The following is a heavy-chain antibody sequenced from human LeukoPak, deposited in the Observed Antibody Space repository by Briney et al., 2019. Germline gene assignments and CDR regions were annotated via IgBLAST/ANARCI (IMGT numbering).Heavy chain of an antibody. V-gene: IGHV4-30-2*01. J-gene: IGHJ4*02. CDR2: IYHSGST. CDR3: ARGSRDYYDSSGTIFDY. D-gene: IGHD3-22*01. CDR1: GGSISSGGYS. Sequence: PSETLSLTCAVSGGSISSGGYSWSWIRKLTGKGLEWIGYIYHSGSTYYNPSLKSRVTISVDRSKNQFSLKLSSVTAADMAVYYCARGSRDYYDSSGTIFDYWDQGTLVTVSS.